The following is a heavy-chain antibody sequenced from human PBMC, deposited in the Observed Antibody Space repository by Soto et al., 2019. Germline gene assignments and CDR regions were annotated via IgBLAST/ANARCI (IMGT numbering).Heavy chain of an antibody. CDR1: GDICDNYA. Sequence: QGHLVQSGAEVKRPGASVKGSFKASGDICDNYAISWVRPAPGQGLEWLGGISTVIGTTHYAQRFQGRLTITADRSQMTTYMELSGLKSEDTAIYFWALDYSGYDPALNRFDTWGQGTLVTVSS. CDR2: ISTVIGTT. V-gene: IGHV1-69*06. J-gene: IGHJ5*02. CDR3: ALDYSGYDPALNRFDT. D-gene: IGHD5-12*01.